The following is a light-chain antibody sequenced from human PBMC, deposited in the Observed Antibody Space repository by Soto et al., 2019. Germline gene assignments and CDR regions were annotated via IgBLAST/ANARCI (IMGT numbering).Light chain of an antibody. CDR2: DAS. CDR3: QQYNTYSIFT. Sequence: DIQMTQPPSSLSASVGDRVTITCRASQSINYWLAWYQQKPGQAPKLLIYDASTLESGVPSRFSGSGSGTEFTLTISSLQPDDFAAYYCQQYNTYSIFTFGQGTKLDIK. CDR1: QSINYW. V-gene: IGKV1-5*01. J-gene: IGKJ2*01.